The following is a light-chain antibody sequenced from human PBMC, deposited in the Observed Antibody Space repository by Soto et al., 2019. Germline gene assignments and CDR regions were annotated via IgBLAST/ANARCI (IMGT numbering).Light chain of an antibody. V-gene: IGKV3-15*01. CDR1: QSVSSN. CDR3: HQYNNWPET. Sequence: EIVMTQSPSTLSVSPGERATLSCRASQSVSSNLAWYQQKPGQAPRLLIYGASTSATGIPARFSGSGSGTEFTLTISSLQSEDFAVYYCHQYNNWPETFGQGTKVHIK. J-gene: IGKJ1*01. CDR2: GAS.